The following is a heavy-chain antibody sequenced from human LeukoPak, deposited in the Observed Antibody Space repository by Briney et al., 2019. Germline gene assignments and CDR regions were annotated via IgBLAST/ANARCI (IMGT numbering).Heavy chain of an antibody. CDR1: VSTFTVCY. D-gene: IGHD3-22*01. CDR2: INPNSSGT. Sequence: ASVTLSRKSTVSTFTVCYMHWVRQAHRQGLEWVGWINPNSSGTNYAQKFQGRVTMTRDTSISTAYMELSRLISDDTAVYYCARVYYDSSGYYLLDYWGQGTLVTVSS. J-gene: IGHJ4*02. V-gene: IGHV1-2*02. CDR3: ARVYYDSSGYYLLDY.